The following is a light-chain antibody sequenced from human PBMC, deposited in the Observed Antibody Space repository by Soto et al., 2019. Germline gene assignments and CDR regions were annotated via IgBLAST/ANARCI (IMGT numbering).Light chain of an antibody. CDR1: QDIKYW. Sequence: DIQMTQSPSSVSASVGDRVTSTCRASQDIKYWLAWYQQKPGKAPNLLIYAASSLQSGVPSRFSGSGSGTDFALTISSLQPEDFATYYCQQGNSFPVTFGQGTKRE. CDR3: QQGNSFPVT. CDR2: AAS. J-gene: IGKJ2*01. V-gene: IGKV1-12*01.